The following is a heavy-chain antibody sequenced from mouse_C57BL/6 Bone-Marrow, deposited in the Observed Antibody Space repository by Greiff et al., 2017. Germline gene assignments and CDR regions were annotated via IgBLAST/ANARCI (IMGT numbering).Heavy chain of an antibody. CDR1: GYTFTSYW. J-gene: IGHJ2*01. Sequence: QVQLQQPGAELVRPGTSVKLSCKASGYTFTSYWMHWVKQRPGQGLEWIGGIDPSDSYTNYNQKFKGQATLTVDTSSNTAYMQLGSLTSEDSAVYSCARVRREGYWGQGTTLTVS. V-gene: IGHV1-59*01. CDR3: ARVRREGY. CDR2: IDPSDSYT. D-gene: IGHD1-1*01.